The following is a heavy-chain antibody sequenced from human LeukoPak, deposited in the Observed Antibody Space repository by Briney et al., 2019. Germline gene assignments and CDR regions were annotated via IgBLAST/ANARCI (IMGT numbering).Heavy chain of an antibody. V-gene: IGHV3-21*01. CDR1: GFSFSDYS. D-gene: IGHD3-22*01. J-gene: IGHJ4*02. CDR2: ISSTSSYI. CDR3: ARDRRTSYSDTSGLDY. Sequence: GGSLRLSCAASGFSFSDYSLNWVGQAPGKGLEWVAFISSTSSYIYYADSVKGRFTISRDNANNSLYLQMGSLRPEDTAVYYCARDRRTSYSDTSGLDYWGQGTLVTVSS.